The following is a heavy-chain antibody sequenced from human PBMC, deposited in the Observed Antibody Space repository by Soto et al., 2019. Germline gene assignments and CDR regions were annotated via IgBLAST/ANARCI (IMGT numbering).Heavy chain of an antibody. CDR1: GYTFTSYG. Sequence: ASVKVSCKASGYTFTSYGISWVRQAPGQGLEWMGWISAYNGNTNYAQKLRGRVTMTTDTSTSTAYMELRSLRSDDTAVYYCARDATPYYVRARENHDAFDIWGQGTMVTVSS. CDR3: ARDATPYYVRARENHDAFDI. V-gene: IGHV1-18*01. D-gene: IGHD3-10*02. J-gene: IGHJ3*02. CDR2: ISAYNGNT.